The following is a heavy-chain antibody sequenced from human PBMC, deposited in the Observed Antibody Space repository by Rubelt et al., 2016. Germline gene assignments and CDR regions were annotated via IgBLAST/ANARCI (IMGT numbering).Heavy chain of an antibody. CDR2: IYPGDSDT. D-gene: IGHD3-10*01. CDR1: GYNFAKSW. Sequence: EVQLVQSGAEVKKPGESLKISCQGSGYNFAKSWIGWVRQMSGKGLEWMGLIYPGDSDTEYNPSCRGQVTSSADKSISTAYLQWSSLKASDTAMYYCASTIGSGGDYGMDVWGQGTTVTVSS. J-gene: IGHJ6*02. CDR3: ASTIGSGGDYGMDV. V-gene: IGHV5-51*03.